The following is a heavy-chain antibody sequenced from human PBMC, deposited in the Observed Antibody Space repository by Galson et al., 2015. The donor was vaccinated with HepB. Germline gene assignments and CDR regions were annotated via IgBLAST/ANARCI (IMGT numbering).Heavy chain of an antibody. J-gene: IGHJ4*02. CDR1: GLTFSRHS. CDR2: ISSSSDYR. V-gene: IGHV3-21*01. Sequence: SLRLSCAASGLTFSRHSMDWVRQAPGKGLEWVSSISSSSDYRYYVDSVKGRFTISRDNAKNSLYLQMNSLRAEDTAVYYCARVSRDGYNYGLDYWGQGNLVTVSS. D-gene: IGHD5-24*01. CDR3: ARVSRDGYNYGLDY.